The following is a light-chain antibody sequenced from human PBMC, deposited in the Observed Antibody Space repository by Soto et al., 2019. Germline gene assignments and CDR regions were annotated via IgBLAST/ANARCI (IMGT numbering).Light chain of an antibody. Sequence: QSVLTQPPSASGTPGQRVTISCSGSSSNIGSNTVNWYQQLPGTAPKLLIYSHNQRPSGVPDRFSGSKSGTSASLAISGLRSEDEADYYCAAWDDSLSAYVFGTGTKLTVL. J-gene: IGLJ1*01. CDR3: AAWDDSLSAYV. V-gene: IGLV1-44*01. CDR2: SHN. CDR1: SSNIGSNT.